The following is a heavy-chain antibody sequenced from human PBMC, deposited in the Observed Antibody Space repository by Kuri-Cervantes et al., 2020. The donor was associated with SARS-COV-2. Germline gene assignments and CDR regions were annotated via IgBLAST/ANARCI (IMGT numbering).Heavy chain of an antibody. V-gene: IGHV3-30*02. J-gene: IGHJ4*02. CDR2: IRYDGSNK. Sequence: GGSLRLSCAASGFTFSSYGMHWVRQAPGKGLEWVAFIRYDGSNKYYADSVKGRFTISRDNSKNTLYLQMNSLRAEDTAVYYCARARGLRHFDWLLYEGYYFDYWGQGTLVTVSS. CDR1: GFTFSSYG. CDR3: ARARGLRHFDWLLYEGYYFDY. D-gene: IGHD3-9*01.